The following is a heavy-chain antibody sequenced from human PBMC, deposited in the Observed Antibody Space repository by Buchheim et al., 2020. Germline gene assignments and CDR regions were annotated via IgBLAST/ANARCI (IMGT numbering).Heavy chain of an antibody. CDR3: ARVTMIVVVIPFDY. D-gene: IGHD3-22*01. CDR1: GFTFSSYW. V-gene: IGHV3-7*01. CDR2: IKQDGSEN. Sequence: EVQLVESGGGLVQPGGSLRLSCAASGFTFSSYWMSWVRQAPGKGLEWVANIKQDGSENYYVDSVRGRFTISRANAKNSLYLQMNSLRAEDTAVYYCARVTMIVVVIPFDYWGQGTL. J-gene: IGHJ4*02.